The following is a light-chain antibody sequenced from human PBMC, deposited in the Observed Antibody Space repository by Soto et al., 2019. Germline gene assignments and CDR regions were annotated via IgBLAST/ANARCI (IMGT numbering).Light chain of an antibody. J-gene: IGKJ1*01. V-gene: IGKV3-20*01. CDR1: QSVSSTL. Sequence: ELVLTQSPVALSLSSGERATLSCRASQSVSSTLLTWYQQKPGQAPRLLIDGVSSRATGIPDRFSDSGSGTDFTLAISRVEPEDFSVYFCQPYGDSSSTCGEGSSVDIK. CDR2: GVS. CDR3: QPYGDSSST.